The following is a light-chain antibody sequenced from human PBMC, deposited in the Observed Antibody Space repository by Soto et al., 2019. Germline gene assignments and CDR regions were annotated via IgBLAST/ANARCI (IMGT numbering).Light chain of an antibody. CDR1: SGHTNYA. Sequence: QSVLTQSPSASASLGASVKLTCTLSSGHTNYAIAWHQQQPGKGPRFLMKLDSDGSHIKGDGIPDRFSGSSSGAERYLTISSLQSEDEADYYCQTWGTGIRVFGGGTKVPS. V-gene: IGLV4-69*01. CDR3: QTWGTGIRV. CDR2: LDSDGSH. J-gene: IGLJ3*02.